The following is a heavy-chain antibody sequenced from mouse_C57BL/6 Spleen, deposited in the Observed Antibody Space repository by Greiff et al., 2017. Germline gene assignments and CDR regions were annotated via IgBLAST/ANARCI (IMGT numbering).Heavy chain of an antibody. V-gene: IGHV1-39*01. J-gene: IGHJ4*01. CDR3: ANYGSSHYVAKDG. Sequence: VQLQQSGPELVKPGASVKISCKASGYSFTDYYMNWVKQSPGKSLEWIGVINPNYGTTSYNQKFKGKATLTVDQSSSTAYMQLNILTSEDSAVYYCANYGSSHYVAKDGWGQGTSVTVSS. CDR1: GYSFTDYY. CDR2: INPNYGTT. D-gene: IGHD1-1*01.